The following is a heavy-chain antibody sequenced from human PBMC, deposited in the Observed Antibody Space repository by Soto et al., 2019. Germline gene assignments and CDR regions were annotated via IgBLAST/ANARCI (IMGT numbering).Heavy chain of an antibody. V-gene: IGHV4-4*02. CDR1: GVSISSANW. CDR3: ARVDRMYAVTNYFDP. CDR2: IYHLGIT. Sequence: SETLSLTCAVSGVSISSANWWGWVRQPPGKGLEWIGEIYHLGITNYNPSLKSRVTISVDKSKNHFSLNLTSVTAADTAIYYCARVDRMYAVTNYFDPWGQGTLVTVSS. D-gene: IGHD2-8*01. J-gene: IGHJ5*02.